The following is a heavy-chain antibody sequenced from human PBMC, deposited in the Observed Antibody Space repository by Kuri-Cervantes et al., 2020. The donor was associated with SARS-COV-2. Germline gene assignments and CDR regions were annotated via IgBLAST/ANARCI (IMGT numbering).Heavy chain of an antibody. V-gene: IGHV4-59*11. Sequence: GSLRLSCTVSGGSISSHYWSWIRQPPGKGLEWIGYIYYSGSTNYNPSLKSRVTISVDTSKNQFSLKLSSVTAADTAVHYCARFWEGYCSSTSCYTPRGFDYWGQGTLVTVSS. CDR2: IYYSGST. CDR3: ARFWEGYCSSTSCYTPRGFDY. J-gene: IGHJ4*02. CDR1: GGSISSHY. D-gene: IGHD2-2*02.